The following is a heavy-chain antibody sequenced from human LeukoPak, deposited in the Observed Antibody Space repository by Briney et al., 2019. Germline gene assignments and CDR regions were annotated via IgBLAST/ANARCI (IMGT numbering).Heavy chain of an antibody. D-gene: IGHD6-19*01. CDR3: ARDTDPFDNTSGWLLSQMDY. V-gene: IGHV1-46*01. CDR2: INPSGGST. CDR1: GYTFTSYY. Sequence: GASVKVSCKASGYTFTSYYMHWVRQAPGQGLEWMGIINPSGGSTSYAQKFQGRVTMTRDMSTSTVYMELSSLRSEDTAVYYCARDTDPFDNTSGWLLSQMDYWGQGTLVTVSS. J-gene: IGHJ4*02.